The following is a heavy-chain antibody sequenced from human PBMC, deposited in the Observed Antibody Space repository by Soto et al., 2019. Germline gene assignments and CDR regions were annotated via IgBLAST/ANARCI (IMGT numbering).Heavy chain of an antibody. Sequence: QVQLVQSGTEVKKPGSSVKVSCKASGDTFSFYTINWVRQAPGLGLEWVGRINPIVSMSNYAQKFQGRVSRTGDKSTTTAYMDRRGWRSDDTAMNFWAAIFVSGYRALDYGGQGARVFASS. CDR1: GDTFSFYT. CDR3: AAIFVSGYRALDY. J-gene: IGHJ4*02. CDR2: INPIVSMS. D-gene: IGHD3-3*01. V-gene: IGHV1-69*02.